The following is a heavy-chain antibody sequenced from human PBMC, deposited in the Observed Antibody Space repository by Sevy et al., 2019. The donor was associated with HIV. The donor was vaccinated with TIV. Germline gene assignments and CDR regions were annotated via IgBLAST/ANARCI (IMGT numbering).Heavy chain of an antibody. D-gene: IGHD6-6*01. J-gene: IGHJ4*02. V-gene: IGHV4-39*01. Sequence: SETLSLTCTVSGGSISSSAYYWGWIRQPPGKGLEGIASFYYSGNTYYNPSLKSRVTISVDTPKNQFSLKLSSVTAADTAGYYCATSVSARPDDYWGQGILVTVSS. CDR3: ATSVSARPDDY. CDR1: GGSISSSAYY. CDR2: FYYSGNT.